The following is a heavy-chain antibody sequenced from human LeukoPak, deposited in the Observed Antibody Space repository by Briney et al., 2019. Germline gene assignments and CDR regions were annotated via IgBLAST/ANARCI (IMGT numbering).Heavy chain of an antibody. CDR3: ARGRRQGGSATQLDGY. D-gene: IGHD1-1*01. CDR1: GYTFTDYY. J-gene: IGHJ4*02. CDR2: INLNTGGT. Sequence: ASVKVSCKASGYTFTDYYMHWVRQAPGRGLEWMGWINLNTGGTSYAQKFQGSVTMTRDTSISTAYMELSSLRSDDTAVYFCARGRRQGGSATQLDGYWGQGTLVTVSS. V-gene: IGHV1-2*04.